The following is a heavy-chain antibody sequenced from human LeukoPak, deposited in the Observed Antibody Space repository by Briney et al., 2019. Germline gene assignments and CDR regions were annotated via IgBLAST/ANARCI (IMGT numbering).Heavy chain of an antibody. Sequence: PSETLSLTCTVSGGSISSGGYYWSWIRQPPGKGLEWIGYIYYSGSTNYNPSLKSRVTISVDTSKNQFSLKLSSVTAADTAVYYCARSRDGWLRPGDAFDIWGQGTMVTVSS. D-gene: IGHD2-15*01. CDR3: ARSRDGWLRPGDAFDI. CDR2: IYYSGST. V-gene: IGHV4-61*08. CDR1: GGSISSGGYY. J-gene: IGHJ3*02.